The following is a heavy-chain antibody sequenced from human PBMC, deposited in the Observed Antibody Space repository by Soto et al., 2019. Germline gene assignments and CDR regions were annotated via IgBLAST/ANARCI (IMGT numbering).Heavy chain of an antibody. Sequence: PGGSLTLSCAASGFTFSTYWMDWVRQTPGKGLEWVANINQDGSKENYVDSVKGRFTISRDNAKNSLNLQMSSLTVEDSALYFCSASLHYWGQGTLVTVSS. J-gene: IGHJ4*02. CDR1: GFTFSTYW. CDR2: INQDGSKE. V-gene: IGHV3-7*01. CDR3: SASLHY.